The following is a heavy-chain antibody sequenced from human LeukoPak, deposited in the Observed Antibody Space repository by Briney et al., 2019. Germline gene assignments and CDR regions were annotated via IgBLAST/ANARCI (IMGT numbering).Heavy chain of an antibody. CDR3: ARGGYFDY. J-gene: IGHJ4*02. CDR1: GFTFSTYW. V-gene: IGHV3-74*01. Sequence: PGGSLRLSCAASGFTFSTYWMHWVRHAPGKGLVWVSRINSAGSSTSYADSVKGRFTISRDNAKNTLYLQMNSLRVEDTALYYCARGGYFDYWGQGTLVTVSS. CDR2: INSAGSST.